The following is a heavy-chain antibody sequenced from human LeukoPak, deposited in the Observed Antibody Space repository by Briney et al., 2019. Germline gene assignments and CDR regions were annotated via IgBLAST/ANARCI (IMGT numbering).Heavy chain of an antibody. CDR2: IRSKANSYAT. CDR3: TRHDAVAGVDY. V-gene: IGHV3-73*01. Sequence: GGSLRLSCAASGFTFSGSAMHWVRQASGKGLEWVGRIRSKANSYATAYAASVKGRFTISRDDSKNTAYLQMNSLKTEDTAVYYCTRHDAVAGVDYWGQGTLVTVSS. CDR1: GFTFSGSA. D-gene: IGHD6-19*01. J-gene: IGHJ4*02.